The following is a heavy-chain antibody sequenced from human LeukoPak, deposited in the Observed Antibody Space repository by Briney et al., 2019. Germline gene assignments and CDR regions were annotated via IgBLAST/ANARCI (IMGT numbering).Heavy chain of an antibody. Sequence: SETLSLTCTVSGGSISSSSYYWGWIRQPPGKGLEWIGSIYYSGSTYYNPSLKSRVTISVDTSKNQFSLKLSSVTAADTAVYYCARGKSIAAPTAVPYYYYGMDVWGQGTTVTVSS. V-gene: IGHV4-39*01. CDR2: IYYSGST. J-gene: IGHJ6*02. D-gene: IGHD6-6*01. CDR1: GGSISSSSYY. CDR3: ARGKSIAAPTAVPYYYYGMDV.